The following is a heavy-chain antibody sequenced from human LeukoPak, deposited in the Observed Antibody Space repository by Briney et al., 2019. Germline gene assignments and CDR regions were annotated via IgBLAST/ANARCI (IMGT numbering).Heavy chain of an antibody. CDR3: ARAWCDGGSCYPGDSLGY. J-gene: IGHJ4*02. CDR2: INPNSGGT. D-gene: IGHD2-15*01. CDR1: GYTFTGYY. V-gene: IGHV1-2*02. Sequence: ASVKVSCKASGYTFTGYYMHWVRQAPGQGLEWMGWINPNSGGTNYAQKFQGRVTMTRDTSISTAYMELSRLRSDDTAVYYCARAWCDGGSCYPGDSLGYWGQGTLVTVSS.